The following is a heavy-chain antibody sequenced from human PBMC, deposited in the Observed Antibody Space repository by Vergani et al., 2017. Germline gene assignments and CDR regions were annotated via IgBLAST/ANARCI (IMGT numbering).Heavy chain of an antibody. J-gene: IGHJ6*03. CDR3: ARGFGCSSTSCYTPRRYYYYYMDV. Sequence: QVQVQQWGAGLLKPSETLSLTCAVYGGSFSGYYWSWIRQPPGKGLEWIGEINHSGSTNYNPSLKSRVTISVDTSKNQFSLKLSSVTAADTAVYYCARGFGCSSTSCYTPRRYYYYYMDVWGKGTTVTVSS. D-gene: IGHD2-2*02. V-gene: IGHV4-34*01. CDR2: INHSGST. CDR1: GGSFSGYY.